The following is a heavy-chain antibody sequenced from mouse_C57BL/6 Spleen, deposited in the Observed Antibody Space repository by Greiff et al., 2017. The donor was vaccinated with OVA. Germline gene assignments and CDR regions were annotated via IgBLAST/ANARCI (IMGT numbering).Heavy chain of an antibody. CDR1: GYSFTGYY. J-gene: IGHJ3*01. CDR2: INPSTGGT. V-gene: IGHV1-42*01. CDR3: ARSGGSGSSSPFAY. D-gene: IGHD1-1*01. Sequence: EVQLQQSGPELVKPGASVKISCKASGYSFTGYYMNWVKQSPEKSLEWIGEINPSTGGTTYNQKFKAKATLTVDKSSSTAYMQHKSLTSEDSAVYYCARSGGSGSSSPFAYWGQGTLVTVSA.